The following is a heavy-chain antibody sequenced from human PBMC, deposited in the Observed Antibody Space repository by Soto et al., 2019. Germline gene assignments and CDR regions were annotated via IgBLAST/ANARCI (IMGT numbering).Heavy chain of an antibody. CDR1: GFTVSDYY. CDR2: LYAGGSS. V-gene: IGHV3-53*01. CDR3: AIARGSYRFAFDY. J-gene: IGHJ4*02. D-gene: IGHD1-26*01. Sequence: EVQLVESGGGLIHPGGSLRLSCVVSGFTVSDYYMLWVRQAPGKGLEWVSVLYAGGSSYYSDSVRGRFAISRDNSNNTLYLRVNSLRIEDTAVYYCAIARGSYRFAFDYWGQGTLVTVS.